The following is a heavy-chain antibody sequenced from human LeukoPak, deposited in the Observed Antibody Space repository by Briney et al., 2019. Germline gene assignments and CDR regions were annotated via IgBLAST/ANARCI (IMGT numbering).Heavy chain of an antibody. CDR2: IKQDGSER. D-gene: IGHD6-19*01. Sequence: GGSLRLSCAASGFTFTTFCMRWVRQAPGKGLEWVANIKQDGSERYYVDSVKGRFTISRDNAKNSLYPQMNSLSAEAAGVYYCAGSGWQVYFDYWGQGAPVTVSS. J-gene: IGHJ4*02. CDR1: GFTFTTFC. CDR3: AGSGWQVYFDY. V-gene: IGHV3-7*01.